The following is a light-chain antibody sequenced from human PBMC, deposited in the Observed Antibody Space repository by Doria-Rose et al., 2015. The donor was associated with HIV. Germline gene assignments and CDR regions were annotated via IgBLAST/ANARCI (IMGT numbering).Light chain of an antibody. CDR1: QGIRRY. J-gene: IGKJ2*01. CDR3: QQHYSYPRT. Sequence: CSSTGDRVTITCRASQGIRRYLSWYQQKPGTAPKLLIYAASTLQSGVPSRFSGSGSGTDFTLTISCLQSENFAAYYCQQHYSYPRTFGQGTKLEIK. CDR2: AAS. V-gene: IGKV1-8*01.